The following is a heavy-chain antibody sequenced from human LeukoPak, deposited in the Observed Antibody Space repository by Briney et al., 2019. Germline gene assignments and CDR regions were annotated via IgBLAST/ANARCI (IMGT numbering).Heavy chain of an antibody. CDR2: ISSSGST. V-gene: IGHV4-61*02. Sequence: SQTLSLTCTVSGDSISSGDYYWSWIRQPAGKGLEWIVRISSSGSTNYNPPLKSGVTISVDTSKNQFSLKLSSVTAADTAVYFCARGPYSYDSSGAFDIWGQGTMVTVSS. J-gene: IGHJ3*02. CDR1: GDSISSGDYY. D-gene: IGHD3-22*01. CDR3: ARGPYSYDSSGAFDI.